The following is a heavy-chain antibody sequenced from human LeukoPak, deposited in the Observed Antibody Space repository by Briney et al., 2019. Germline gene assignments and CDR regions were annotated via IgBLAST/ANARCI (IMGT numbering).Heavy chain of an antibody. CDR1: GFTFSSYE. J-gene: IGHJ4*02. CDR3: ARARDYSNFHFDY. CDR2: ISSSGSTI. Sequence: GGSLRLSCAASGFTFSSYEMNWVRQAPGKGLEWVSYISSSGSTIYYADSVKGRFTISRDNAKNSLYLQMNSLRAEDTAVYYCARARDYSNFHFDYWGQGTLVTVSS. D-gene: IGHD4-11*01. V-gene: IGHV3-48*03.